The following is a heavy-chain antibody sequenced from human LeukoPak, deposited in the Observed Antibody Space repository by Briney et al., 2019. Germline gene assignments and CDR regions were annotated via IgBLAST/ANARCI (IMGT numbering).Heavy chain of an antibody. J-gene: IGHJ4*02. CDR3: ARVSVTTLLFDN. CDR1: GGSISSSTYY. Sequence: SETLSLTCTVSGGSISSSTYYWGSIRQPPEKGLEWIGSIFYSESTSYNPSLKSRLTISINTSKNQFSLKLTSVTAADTAVYYCARVSVTTLLFDNWGQGTLVTVSS. V-gene: IGHV4-39*07. D-gene: IGHD4-17*01. CDR2: IFYSEST.